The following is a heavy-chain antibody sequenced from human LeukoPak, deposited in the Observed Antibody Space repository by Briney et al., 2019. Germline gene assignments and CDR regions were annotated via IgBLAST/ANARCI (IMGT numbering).Heavy chain of an antibody. CDR2: ISSGSTYT. CDR3: ASQGGMDV. V-gene: IGHV3-21*01. J-gene: IGHJ6*02. Sequence: AGGSLRLSCAASGFTFSSHTMNWVRQAPGKGLEWVSSISSGSTYTYYADSVKGRFTTSRDNAKNSLYLQMNSLRAEDTAVYYCASQGGMDVWGQGTTVTVSS. CDR1: GFTFSSHT.